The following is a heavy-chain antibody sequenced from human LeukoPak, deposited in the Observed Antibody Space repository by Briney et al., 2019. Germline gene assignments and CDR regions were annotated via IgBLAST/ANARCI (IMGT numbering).Heavy chain of an antibody. CDR3: ARKGYNWNDDY. CDR2: ISSSGTTI. D-gene: IGHD1-20*01. J-gene: IGHJ4*02. CDR1: GFTFSDYY. V-gene: IGHV3-11*01. Sequence: GGSLRLSCAASGFTFSDYYMSWIRQAPGKGLEWLSYISSSGTTIYYADSVKGRFTISRDNAKNSLYLQMNSLRAEDTAVYYCARKGYNWNDDYWGQGTLVTVSS.